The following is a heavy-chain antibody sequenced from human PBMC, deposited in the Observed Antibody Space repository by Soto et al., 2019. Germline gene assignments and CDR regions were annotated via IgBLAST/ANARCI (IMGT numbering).Heavy chain of an antibody. CDR3: AKVAESGVVIEYFDS. V-gene: IGHV3-23*01. J-gene: IGHJ4*02. CDR2: ISSSSRRT. Sequence: PXGSLGLSFETSGFTFGNYGMGWVRQAPGKGLSWVSGISSSSRRTYYADSVRGRFTISRDNSKNTLYLQMDTLRADDTAVYYCAKVAESGVVIEYFDSWGQGSLVTVSS. CDR1: GFTFGNYG. D-gene: IGHD3-3*01.